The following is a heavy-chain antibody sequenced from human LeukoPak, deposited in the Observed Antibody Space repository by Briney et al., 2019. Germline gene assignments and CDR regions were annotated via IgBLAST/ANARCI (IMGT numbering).Heavy chain of an antibody. D-gene: IGHD1-26*01. Sequence: GESLKISCKGSGDSFTSYWIGWVRQMPGKGLEWMGIIYPGDSDTRYSPSFQGQVTISADKSISTAYLQWSSLKASDTAMYYCARESIVGASQPSMVPDYWGQGTLVTVSS. V-gene: IGHV5-51*01. CDR2: IYPGDSDT. CDR3: ARESIVGASQPSMVPDY. CDR1: GDSFTSYW. J-gene: IGHJ4*02.